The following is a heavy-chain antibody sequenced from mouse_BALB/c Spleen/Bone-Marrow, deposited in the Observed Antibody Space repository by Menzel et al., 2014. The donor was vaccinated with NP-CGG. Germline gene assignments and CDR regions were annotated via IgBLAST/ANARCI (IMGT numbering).Heavy chain of an antibody. J-gene: IGHJ4*01. CDR3: ARSRNYRYDGDYAMDY. Sequence: QVQLQQSGAELVRPGGSVKLSCKASGYSFSSYWMNWVKQRPGQGLEWIGMIHPSDSETRLNQIFKDKATLTVDKSSSKAYMQLSSPTSEDSAVYYCARSRNYRYDGDYAMDYWGQGTSGTVSS. V-gene: IGHV1-61*01. CDR2: IHPSDSET. CDR1: GYSFSSYW. D-gene: IGHD2-14*01.